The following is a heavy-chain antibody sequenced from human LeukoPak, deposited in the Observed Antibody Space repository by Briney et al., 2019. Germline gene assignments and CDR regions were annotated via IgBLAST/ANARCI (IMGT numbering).Heavy chain of an antibody. CDR1: GGSMNSYY. CDR2: IYYSGGT. J-gene: IGHJ5*02. CDR3: ARERIAAAGTRRWFDP. D-gene: IGHD6-13*01. Sequence: SETLSLTCTVSGGSMNSYYWSWIRQPPGKGLEWIGYIYYSGGTNFNPSLKSRLTISVDTSKNQFSLKLSSVTAADTAVYYCARERIAAAGTRRWFDPWGQGTLVTVSS. V-gene: IGHV4-59*12.